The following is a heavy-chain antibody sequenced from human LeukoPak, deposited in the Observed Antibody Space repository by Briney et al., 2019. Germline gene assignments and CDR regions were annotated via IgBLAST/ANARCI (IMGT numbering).Heavy chain of an antibody. Sequence: TSETLSLTCTVSGGSISSYYWSWVRQPPGEGLEWIGYIYYSGSTKYNPSLESRVTMSVDMSKTQFSLKLSSVAAADTAVYYCARTYGDDAFDIWGQGTMVTVSS. CDR1: GGSISSYY. CDR2: IYYSGST. D-gene: IGHD4-17*01. CDR3: ARTYGDDAFDI. V-gene: IGHV4-59*01. J-gene: IGHJ3*02.